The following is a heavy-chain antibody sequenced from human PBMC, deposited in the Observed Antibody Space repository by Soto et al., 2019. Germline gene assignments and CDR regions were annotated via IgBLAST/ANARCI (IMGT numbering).Heavy chain of an antibody. CDR1: GFTFSSYD. CDR3: ARGGIPPGYGLDV. CDR2: IGIAANR. Sequence: EVQLVESGGGLVQPGGSLRLSCAASGFTFSSYDMHWVRQGTGQGLEWVSTIGIAANRYYLSSVTARFTISRDDAENSLSLQMNNLKAGDTAVYYCARGGIPPGYGLDVWGQGTTVTVSS. J-gene: IGHJ6*02. V-gene: IGHV3-13*04. D-gene: IGHD6-13*01.